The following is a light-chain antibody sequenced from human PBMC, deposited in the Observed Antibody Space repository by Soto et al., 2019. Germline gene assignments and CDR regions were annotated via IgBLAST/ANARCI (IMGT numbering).Light chain of an antibody. CDR1: SSDVGSYNL. Sequence: QSALTQPASVSGSPGQSITISCTGTSSDVGSYNLVSWYQQHPGKAPKLMIYEGSKRPSGVSNRFSGSKSGNTASLTIYGLQAEDEADYYCCSYAGSRVVFGGGTKVTVL. V-gene: IGLV2-23*01. CDR2: EGS. J-gene: IGLJ2*01. CDR3: CSYAGSRVV.